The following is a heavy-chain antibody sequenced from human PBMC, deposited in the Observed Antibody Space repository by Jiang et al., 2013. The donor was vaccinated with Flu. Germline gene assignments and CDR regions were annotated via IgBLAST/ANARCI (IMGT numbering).Heavy chain of an antibody. Sequence: GAEVKKPGASVRVSCKASGYTFTELSMNWVRQAPGGGLEWMGVLILKKVEKTYAQKFQGRVTMTEDISTDTAYLELSSLRSEDTAVYYCATRVRCSSTNCYGDYYYY. D-gene: IGHD2-2*01. V-gene: IGHV1-24*01. CDR1: GYTFTELS. CDR3: ATRVRCSSTNCYGDYYYY. CDR2: LILKKVEK. J-gene: IGHJ6*03.